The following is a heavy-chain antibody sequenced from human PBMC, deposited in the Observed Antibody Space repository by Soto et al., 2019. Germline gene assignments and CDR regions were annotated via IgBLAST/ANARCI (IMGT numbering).Heavy chain of an antibody. CDR1: GYTFTSYA. Sequence: ASVKVSCKASGYTFTSYAMHWVRQAPGQRLEWMGWINAGNGNTKYSQKFQGRVSITRDTSASTAYMELSSLRSEDTAVYYCAREQYSSSWYSADGVGYWGQGTLVTVSS. CDR2: INAGNGNT. D-gene: IGHD6-13*01. CDR3: AREQYSSSWYSADGVGY. J-gene: IGHJ4*02. V-gene: IGHV1-3*01.